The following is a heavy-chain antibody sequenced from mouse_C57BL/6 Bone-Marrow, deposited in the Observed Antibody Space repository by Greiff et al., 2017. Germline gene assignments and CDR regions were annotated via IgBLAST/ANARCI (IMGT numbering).Heavy chain of an antibody. V-gene: IGHV5-4*01. CDR1: GFTFSSYA. CDR2: ISAGGSYT. J-gene: IGHJ3*01. Sequence: EVQGVESGGGLVKPGGSLKLSCAASGFTFSSYAMSWVRQTPEKRLEWVATISAGGSYTYYPDNVKGRITISRDNAKNNLYLQMSHLKSEDTAMYYCARDKGYDYGGFAYWGQGTLVTGSS. CDR3: ARDKGYDYGGFAY. D-gene: IGHD2-4*01.